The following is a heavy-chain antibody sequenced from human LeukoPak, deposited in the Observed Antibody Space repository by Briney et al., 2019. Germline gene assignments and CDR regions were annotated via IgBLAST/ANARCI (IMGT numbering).Heavy chain of an antibody. CDR3: ARGIVGARSYAFDI. CDR1: GGSISSYY. Sequence: SETLSLTCTASGGSISSYYWSWIRQPPGKGLEWIGYIYYSGSTNYNPSLKSRVTISVDTSKNQFSLKLSSVTAADTAVYYCARGIVGARSYAFDIWGQGTMVTVSS. CDR2: IYYSGST. D-gene: IGHD1-26*01. V-gene: IGHV4-59*01. J-gene: IGHJ3*02.